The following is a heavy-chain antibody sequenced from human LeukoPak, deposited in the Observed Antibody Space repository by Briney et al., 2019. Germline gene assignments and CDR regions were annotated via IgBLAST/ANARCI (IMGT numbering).Heavy chain of an antibody. V-gene: IGHV1-69*13. Sequence: VASVKVSCKASGGTFSSYAISWVRQDPGQGLEWMGGIIPIFGTANYAQKFQGRVTITADESTSTAYMELSSLRSEDTAVYCCQIPAADKSEDYWGQGTLVTVSS. D-gene: IGHD2-2*01. CDR3: QIPAADKSEDY. CDR2: IIPIFGTA. CDR1: GGTFSSYA. J-gene: IGHJ4*02.